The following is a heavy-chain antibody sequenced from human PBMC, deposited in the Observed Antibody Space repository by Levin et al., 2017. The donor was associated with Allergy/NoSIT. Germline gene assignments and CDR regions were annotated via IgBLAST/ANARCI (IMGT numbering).Heavy chain of an antibody. CDR3: ARGRDPFDC. CDR1: TVSSKY. V-gene: IGHV3-53*01. CDR2: IFSGGST. Sequence: TVSSKYMSWIRQAPGKGLEWVSVIFSGGSTYYADSVKGRFTISRDNSKNTLYLQMNSLTDEDTAVYYCARGRDPFDCWGQGTLVTVSS. J-gene: IGHJ4*02. D-gene: IGHD3-10*01.